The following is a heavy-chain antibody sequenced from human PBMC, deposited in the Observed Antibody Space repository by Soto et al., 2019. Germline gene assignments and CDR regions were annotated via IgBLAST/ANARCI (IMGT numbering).Heavy chain of an antibody. Sequence: SETLSLTCTVSGGSVSSGSYYWSWIRQPPGKGLEWIGYICYSGSTNYTPSLKSRVTISVDTSNNQFSLKLSSVTAAHTAVYYCAFNWARPPAYYGMDVWGQGTTVTVSS. J-gene: IGHJ6*02. CDR2: ICYSGST. D-gene: IGHD1-1*01. CDR1: GGSVSSGSYY. CDR3: AFNWARPPAYYGMDV. V-gene: IGHV4-61*01.